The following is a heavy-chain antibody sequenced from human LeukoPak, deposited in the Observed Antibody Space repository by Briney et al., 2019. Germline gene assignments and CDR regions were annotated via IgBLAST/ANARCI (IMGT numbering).Heavy chain of an antibody. CDR3: ARERTMVRGMSWFDP. D-gene: IGHD3-10*01. Sequence: PSETLSLTCTVSGGSFSRYFWTWIRQTPGKGLEWIGYIDHSGSTNYSPSLQSRVTISIDTSKNQFSLKLNSVTAADTAVYYCARERTMVRGMSWFDPWGQGTLVTVSS. CDR2: IDHSGST. V-gene: IGHV4-59*01. J-gene: IGHJ5*02. CDR1: GGSFSRYF.